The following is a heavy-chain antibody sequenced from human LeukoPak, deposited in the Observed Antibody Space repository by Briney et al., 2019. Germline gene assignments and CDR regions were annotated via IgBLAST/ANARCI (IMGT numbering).Heavy chain of an antibody. V-gene: IGHV3-48*02. CDR1: GFTFSSNN. D-gene: IGHD2/OR15-2a*01. CDR2: ISSSGGTI. CDR3: ARGNRGDY. Sequence: GGSLRLSCAASGFTFSSNNMNWVRQAPGKGLEWVSYISSSGGTIYYADSVKGRFTISRDDAKNSLYLQMNSLRDEDTAVYYCARGNRGDYWGQGTLVTVSS. J-gene: IGHJ4*02.